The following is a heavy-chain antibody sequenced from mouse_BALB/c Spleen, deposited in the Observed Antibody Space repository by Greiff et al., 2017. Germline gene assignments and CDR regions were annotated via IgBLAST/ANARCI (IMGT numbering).Heavy chain of an antibody. CDR1: GFNIKDTY. Sequence: EVQLQQSGAELVKPGASVKLSCTASGFNIKDTYMHWVKQRPEQGLEWIGRIDPANGNTKYDPKFQGKATITADTSSNTAYLQLSSLTSEDTAVYYCARAVVAYYYAMDYWGQGTSVTVSS. CDR3: ARAVVAYYYAMDY. CDR2: IDPANGNT. J-gene: IGHJ4*01. D-gene: IGHD1-1*01. V-gene: IGHV14-3*02.